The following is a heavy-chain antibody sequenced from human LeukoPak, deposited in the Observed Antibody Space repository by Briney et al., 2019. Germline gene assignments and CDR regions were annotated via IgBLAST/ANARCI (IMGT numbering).Heavy chain of an antibody. J-gene: IGHJ4*02. V-gene: IGHV4-59*08. CDR2: SYYSGST. CDR1: GGSISSYY. CDR3: ARHPRIAAAPRVGYFDY. Sequence: SETLSLTCTVSGGSISSYYWRWIRQPPGKGLEWIGYSYYSGSTNYNPSLKSRVTISVDMSKNQFSLKLSSVTAPDTAVYSCARHPRIAAAPRVGYFDYWGQGPRITVSA. D-gene: IGHD6-13*01.